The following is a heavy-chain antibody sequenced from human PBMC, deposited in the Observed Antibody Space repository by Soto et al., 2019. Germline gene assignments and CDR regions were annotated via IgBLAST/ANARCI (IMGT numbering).Heavy chain of an antibody. J-gene: IGHJ4*02. CDR1: GFTVSSNY. CDR2: ISGSGGST. Sequence: GGSLRLSCAASGFTVSSNYMSWVRQAPGKGLEWVSAISGSGGSTYYADSVKGRFTISRDNSKNTLYLQMNSLRAEDTAVYYCAKSLGNHFDYWGQGTLVTVSS. V-gene: IGHV3-23*01. CDR3: AKSLGNHFDY.